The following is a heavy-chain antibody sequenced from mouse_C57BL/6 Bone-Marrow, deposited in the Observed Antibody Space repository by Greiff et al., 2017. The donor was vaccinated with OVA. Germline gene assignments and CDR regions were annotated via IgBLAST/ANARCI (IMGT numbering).Heavy chain of an antibody. CDR2: IRSKSNNYAT. CDR3: VLGFNWFAY. CDR1: GFSFNTYA. Sequence: EVQRVESGGGLVQPKGSLKLSCAASGFSFNTYAMNWVRQAPGKGLEWVARIRSKSNNYATYYADSVKDRFTISRDDSESMLYLQMNNLKTEDTAMYYCVLGFNWFAYWGQGTLVTVSA. J-gene: IGHJ3*01. D-gene: IGHD3-3*01. V-gene: IGHV10-1*01.